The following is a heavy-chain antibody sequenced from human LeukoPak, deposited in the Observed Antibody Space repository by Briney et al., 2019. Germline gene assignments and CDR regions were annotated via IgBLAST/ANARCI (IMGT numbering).Heavy chain of an antibody. V-gene: IGHV3-7*01. Sequence: PGGSLRLSCAAFGFTFSNYWMSWVRQAPGKGLEWVANIKQDGSEKYYVDSVKGRFTISRDNAEKSLYLQMNSLRAEDTAVYYCARTTVAKFDLWGRGTLVSVSS. D-gene: IGHD4-23*01. CDR1: GFTFSNYW. CDR3: ARTTVAKFDL. CDR2: IKQDGSEK. J-gene: IGHJ2*01.